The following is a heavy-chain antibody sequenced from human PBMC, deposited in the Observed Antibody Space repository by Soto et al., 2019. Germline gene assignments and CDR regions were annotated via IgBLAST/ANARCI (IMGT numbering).Heavy chain of an antibody. CDR1: GFTFSSYG. V-gene: IGHV3-30*03. Sequence: QVQLVESGGGVVQPGRSLRLSCAASGFTFSSYGMHWVRQAPGKGLEWVAVISYDGSNKYYADSVKGRFTNSRDNSKNTLYLQMNSLRAADTAVYYWALNSGWSSNWGQGTLVTVSS. J-gene: IGHJ4*02. CDR2: ISYDGSNK. D-gene: IGHD6-19*01. CDR3: ALNSGWSSN.